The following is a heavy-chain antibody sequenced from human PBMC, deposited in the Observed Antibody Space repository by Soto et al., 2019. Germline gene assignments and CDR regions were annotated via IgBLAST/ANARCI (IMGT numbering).Heavy chain of an antibody. Sequence: GYXIRTCAACAVILSRSSMICFRQAPGAGLEWVSGINGSGGRTFYADSVKGRFTISRDNLKNTLFMQMNSLKAEDTAIYYCVKWGDDSKYFHHWGQGTLVTVSS. CDR2: INGSGGRT. D-gene: IGHD2-21*02. CDR1: AVILSRSS. CDR3: VKWGDDSKYFHH. V-gene: IGHV3-23*01. J-gene: IGHJ1*01.